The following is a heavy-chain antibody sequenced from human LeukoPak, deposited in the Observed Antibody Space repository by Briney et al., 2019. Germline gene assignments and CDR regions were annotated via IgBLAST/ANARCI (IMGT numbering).Heavy chain of an antibody. J-gene: IGHJ4*02. D-gene: IGHD6-6*01. CDR1: GFTFSSYA. CDR3: AKDWGAIAARPVSTYFDY. Sequence: GGSLRLSCAASGFTFSSYAMSWVRQAPGKGLEWVSAISGSGGSTYYADSVKGRFTISRDNSKNTLYLQMNSLRAEDTAVYYCAKDWGAIAARPVSTYFDYWGQGTLVTVSS. V-gene: IGHV3-23*01. CDR2: ISGSGGST.